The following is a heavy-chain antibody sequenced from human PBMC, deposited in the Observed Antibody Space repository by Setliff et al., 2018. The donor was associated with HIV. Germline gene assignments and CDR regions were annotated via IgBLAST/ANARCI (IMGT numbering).Heavy chain of an antibody. CDR2: ISAYNGNT. CDR1: GYTFTSYG. D-gene: IGHD3-22*01. V-gene: IGHV1-18*01. J-gene: IGHJ4*02. CDR3: ARGTYYYDSSGYLAAGHFDY. Sequence: VTVSCKASGYTFTSYGISWVRQAPGQGLEWMGWISAYNGNTNYAQKLQGRVTMTTDTSTSTAYMELRSLRSDDTAVYYCARGTYYYDSSGYLAAGHFDYWGQGTLVTVSS.